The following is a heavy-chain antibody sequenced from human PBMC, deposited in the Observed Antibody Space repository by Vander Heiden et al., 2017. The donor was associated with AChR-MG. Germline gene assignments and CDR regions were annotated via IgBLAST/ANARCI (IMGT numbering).Heavy chain of an antibody. Sequence: QVQLVESGGGVVQPGGSLRLSCAASGFPFSSHGMHWVRQAPGKGLEWVAFIRYDGSNKYYADSVKGRFTISRDNSKNTLYLQMNSLRAEDTAVYYCARKSHYYGSGSYFYYMDVWGKGTTVTVSS. D-gene: IGHD3-10*01. CDR2: IRYDGSNK. CDR3: ARKSHYYGSGSYFYYMDV. J-gene: IGHJ6*03. V-gene: IGHV3-30*02. CDR1: GFPFSSHG.